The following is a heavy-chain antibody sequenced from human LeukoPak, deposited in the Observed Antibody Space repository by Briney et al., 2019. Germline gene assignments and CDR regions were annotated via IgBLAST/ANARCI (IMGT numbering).Heavy chain of an antibody. V-gene: IGHV4-34*01. CDR3: ARAPRFLLYYYYYMDV. Sequence: PSETLSLTCAVYGGSFSGYYWSWIRQPPGKGLEWIGEINHSGSTNYNPSLKSRVTISVDTSKNQFSLKLSSVTAADTAVYYCARAPRFLLYYYYYMDVWGKGTTVTVSS. J-gene: IGHJ6*03. CDR2: INHSGST. CDR1: GGSFSGYY. D-gene: IGHD2/OR15-2a*01.